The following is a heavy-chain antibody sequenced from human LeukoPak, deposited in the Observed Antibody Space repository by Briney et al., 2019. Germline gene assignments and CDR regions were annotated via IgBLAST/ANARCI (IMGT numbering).Heavy chain of an antibody. CDR2: ISSSGSTI. D-gene: IGHD3-16*01. Sequence: GGSLRLSCAASGFTFSDYYMSWIRQAPGKGLEWVSYISSSGSTIYYADSVKGRFTISSDTAKNSLYLQMNSLRAEDTAVYYCARAAFTSEGDYWGQGTLVTVSS. J-gene: IGHJ4*02. CDR3: ARAAFTSEGDY. V-gene: IGHV3-11*04. CDR1: GFTFSDYY.